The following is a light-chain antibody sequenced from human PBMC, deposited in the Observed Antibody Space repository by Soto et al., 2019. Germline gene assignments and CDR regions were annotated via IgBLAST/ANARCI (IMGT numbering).Light chain of an antibody. CDR1: QSISSN. Sequence: EIVMTQSPATLSVSPGQRATLSCRASQSISSNLAWYQQKPGQDPRLLMYGASTRAIGIPARFSGSGSGTEFTLTISGQQSEDCAVYYCQQYNNWPRSFGQGTKVEIK. CDR3: QQYNNWPRS. J-gene: IGKJ1*01. CDR2: GAS. V-gene: IGKV3-15*01.